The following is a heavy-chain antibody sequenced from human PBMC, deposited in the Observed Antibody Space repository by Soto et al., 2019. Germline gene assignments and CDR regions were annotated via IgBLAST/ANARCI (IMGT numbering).Heavy chain of an antibody. V-gene: IGHV1-18*01. J-gene: IGHJ6*02. D-gene: IGHD6-19*01. Sequence: QVQLVQSGAEVKKPGASVKVSCKASGYTFTSYGISWVRQAPGQGLEWMGWISAYNGNTNYAQKLQGRVTMTTDTSTSAGYMELRSQRSDDTAVYYCARDLGEWLVFYYYYSDGMDVWGQGTTVTVSS. CDR1: GYTFTSYG. CDR2: ISAYNGNT. CDR3: ARDLGEWLVFYYYYSDGMDV.